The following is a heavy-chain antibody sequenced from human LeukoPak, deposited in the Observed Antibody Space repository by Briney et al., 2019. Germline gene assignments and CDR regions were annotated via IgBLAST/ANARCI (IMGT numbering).Heavy chain of an antibody. CDR2: SSGSGGST. V-gene: IGHV3-23*01. CDR3: ARDWYSGSSPIRD. D-gene: IGHD1-26*01. J-gene: IGHJ4*02. Sequence: GGSLRLSCGASGFTFSNYAMSWVRQAPGKGLEWVSTSSGSGGSTYYGDSVKGRFTISRDNVKNTLHLQMSSLRAEDTAVYYCARDWYSGSSPIRDWGQGTLVTVSS. CDR1: GFTFSNYA.